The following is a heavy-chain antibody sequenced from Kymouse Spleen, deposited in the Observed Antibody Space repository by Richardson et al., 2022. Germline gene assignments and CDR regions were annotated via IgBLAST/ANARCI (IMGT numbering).Heavy chain of an antibody. V-gene: IGHV3-15*01. CDR2: IKSKTDGGTT. CDR3: TLPYYDILTGYYGDYYYGMDV. J-gene: IGHJ6*02. CDR1: GFTFSNAW. D-gene: IGHD3-9*01. Sequence: EVQLVESGGGLVKPGGSLRLSCAASGFTFSNAWMSWVRQAPGKGLEWVGRIKSKTDGGTTDYAAPVKGRFTISRDDSKNTLYLQMNSLKTEDTAVYYCTLPYYDILTGYYGDYYYGMDVWGQGTTVTVSS.